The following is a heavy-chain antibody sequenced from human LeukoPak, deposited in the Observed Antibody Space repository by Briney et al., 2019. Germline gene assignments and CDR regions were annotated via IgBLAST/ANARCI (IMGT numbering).Heavy chain of an antibody. J-gene: IGHJ4*02. CDR3: TRQISSGWYGNYYFDY. V-gene: IGHV3-73*01. Sequence: GGSLRLSCAASGFTFSGSAMHWVRQASGKGLEWVGRIRSKANSYATAYAASVKGRFTISRDDSKNTAYLQMNSLKTEDTAVYYCTRQISSGWYGNYYFDYWGQGTLVTVSS. CDR1: GFTFSGSA. CDR2: IRSKANSYAT. D-gene: IGHD6-19*01.